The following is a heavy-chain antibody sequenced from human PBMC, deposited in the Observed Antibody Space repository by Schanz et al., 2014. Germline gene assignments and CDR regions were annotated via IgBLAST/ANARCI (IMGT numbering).Heavy chain of an antibody. CDR1: GFTFSSYG. CDR3: AGDWASGRYYSDY. Sequence: QVQLVESGGGVVQPGRSLRLSCAASGFTFSSYGMHWVRQVPGKGLEWVAVVCYDGSNKYYAESVKGRFAISRDNSKDTLYLQMNSLRTEDTAVYYCAGDWASGRYYSDYWGQGTLVTVSS. J-gene: IGHJ4*02. D-gene: IGHD1-26*01. CDR2: VCYDGSNK. V-gene: IGHV3-30*19.